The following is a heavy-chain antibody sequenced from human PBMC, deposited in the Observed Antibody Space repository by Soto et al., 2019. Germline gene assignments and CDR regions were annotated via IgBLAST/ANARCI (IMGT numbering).Heavy chain of an antibody. D-gene: IGHD2-21*02. Sequence: EVQLLESGGGLVQPGGSLRLSCDASGFTFSDYAMPWVRQAPGKVLEWVSGISGSGGSTYYADSVKGRFTISRYNYNNALYLQMNSLLADDTAVYYCANSVVVTAMRHYYYYYGMDGWGRGTTVNVSS. CDR1: GFTFSDYA. V-gene: IGHV3-23*01. CDR2: ISGSGGST. CDR3: ANSVVVTAMRHYYYYYGMDG. J-gene: IGHJ6*02.